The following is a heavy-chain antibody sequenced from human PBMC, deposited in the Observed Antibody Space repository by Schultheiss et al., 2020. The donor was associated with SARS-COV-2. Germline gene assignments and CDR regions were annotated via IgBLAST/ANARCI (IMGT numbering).Heavy chain of an antibody. CDR3: ARPIGIFGTNAFDI. CDR2: ISGSGGST. J-gene: IGHJ3*02. D-gene: IGHD3-3*01. Sequence: GGSLRLSCAASGFTFSSYAMSWVRQAPGKGLEWVSAISGSGGSTYYSDSVKGRFTISRDNSKNTLYLQMNSLRAEDTAVYYCARPIGIFGTNAFDIWGQGTMVTVSS. V-gene: IGHV3-23*01. CDR1: GFTFSSYA.